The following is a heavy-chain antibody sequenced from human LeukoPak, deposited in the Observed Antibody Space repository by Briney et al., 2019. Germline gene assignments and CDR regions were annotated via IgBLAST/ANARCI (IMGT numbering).Heavy chain of an antibody. CDR2: ISYDGSNK. CDR3: AKVRCSTSCSNDY. V-gene: IGHV3-30-3*01. CDR1: GFTFSSYA. Sequence: GRSLRLSCAASGFTFSSYAMHWVRQAPGKGLEWVAVISYDGSNKYYADSVKGRFTISRDNSKNTLYLQMNGLRADDTAVYHCAKVRCSTSCSNDYWGQGTLVTVSS. J-gene: IGHJ4*02. D-gene: IGHD2-2*01.